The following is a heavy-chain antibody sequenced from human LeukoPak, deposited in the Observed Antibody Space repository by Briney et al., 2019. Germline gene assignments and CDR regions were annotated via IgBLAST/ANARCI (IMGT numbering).Heavy chain of an antibody. CDR2: IYHSGST. CDR1: GGSISSSNW. Sequence: PSGTLSLTCAVSGGSISSSNWWSWVRQPPGKGLEWIGEIYHSGSTNYNPSLKSRVTISVDESKNQFSLKLSSVTAADTAVYYCARRSKYCSSTSCYNYFDYWGQGTLVTVSS. CDR3: ARRSKYCSSTSCYNYFDY. J-gene: IGHJ4*02. V-gene: IGHV4-4*02. D-gene: IGHD2-2*01.